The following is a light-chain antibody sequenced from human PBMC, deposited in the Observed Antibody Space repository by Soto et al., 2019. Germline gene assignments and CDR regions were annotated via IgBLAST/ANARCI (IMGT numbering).Light chain of an antibody. J-gene: IGKJ4*01. CDR1: QYINTR. Sequence: EIVLTQSPATLSSFPGDRVTLSCRASQYINTRLAWYQHRPGQAPRLLIYGASSRATGIPDRFSGSGSGTDFTLTISRLEPEDFAVYYCRQYGRSLGSAFGGGTKV. CDR2: GAS. CDR3: RQYGRSLGSA. V-gene: IGKV3-20*01.